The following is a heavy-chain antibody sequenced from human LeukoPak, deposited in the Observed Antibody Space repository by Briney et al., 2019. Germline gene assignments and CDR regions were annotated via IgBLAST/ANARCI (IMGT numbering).Heavy chain of an antibody. Sequence: GGSLRLSCAASGFTSSSYTMSWVRQAPGKGLEWVSSIHSATYINYADSLKGRFTISRDNAKNSLFLQMNSLRVEDTAVYFCARDTSGWSIDYWGPGTQVTVSS. J-gene: IGHJ4*02. V-gene: IGHV3-21*01. CDR3: ARDTSGWSIDY. D-gene: IGHD6-19*01. CDR1: GFTSSSYT. CDR2: IHSATYI.